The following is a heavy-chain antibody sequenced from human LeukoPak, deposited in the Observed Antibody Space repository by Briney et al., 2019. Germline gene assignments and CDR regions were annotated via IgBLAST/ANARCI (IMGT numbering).Heavy chain of an antibody. CDR1: GGSISSSSYY. Sequence: SETLSLTCTVSGGSISSSSYYWGWIRQPPGRGLEWIVSIYYSGSTYYNPSLKSPVTISVDTSKTQFSLKLSSVTAADTAVYYCAAADGSGWYLGLWGWFDPWGQGTLVTVSS. D-gene: IGHD6-19*01. CDR2: IYYSGST. V-gene: IGHV4-39*07. J-gene: IGHJ5*02. CDR3: AAADGSGWYLGLWGWFDP.